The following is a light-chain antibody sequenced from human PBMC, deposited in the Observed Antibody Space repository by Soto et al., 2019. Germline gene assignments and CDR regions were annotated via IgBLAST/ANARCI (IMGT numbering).Light chain of an antibody. Sequence: EIVLTQSPATRSLSPGERATLSCRASQSVSSYLAWYQQKPGQAPRLLIYDASNRATGIPARFSGSGSGTYFTLTISSLEPEDFAVYYCQQRSNWPLTFGGGTKVEIK. J-gene: IGKJ4*01. CDR2: DAS. CDR3: QQRSNWPLT. V-gene: IGKV3-11*01. CDR1: QSVSSY.